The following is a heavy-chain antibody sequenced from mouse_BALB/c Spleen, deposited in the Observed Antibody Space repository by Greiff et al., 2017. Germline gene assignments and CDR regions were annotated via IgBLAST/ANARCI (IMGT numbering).Heavy chain of an antibody. Sequence: VESGGGLVQPGGSLKLSCAASGFTFSIYTMSWVRQTPEKRLEWVAYISNGGGSTYYPDTVKGRFTISRDNAKNTLYLQMSSLKSEDTAMYYCAIRYYRYDYFDYWGQGTTLTVSS. CDR3: AIRYYRYDYFDY. D-gene: IGHD2-14*01. CDR2: ISNGGGST. V-gene: IGHV5-12-2*01. J-gene: IGHJ2*01. CDR1: GFTFSIYT.